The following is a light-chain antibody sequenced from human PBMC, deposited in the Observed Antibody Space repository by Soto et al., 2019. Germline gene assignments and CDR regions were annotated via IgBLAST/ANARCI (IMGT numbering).Light chain of an antibody. CDR3: ETWDNSLRAGV. CDR1: SSNIEKRF. J-gene: IGLJ3*02. Sequence: QSVLTQPPSVSAAPGQRVTISCFGSSSNIEKRFVSWYQQLPGTAPKLLIYDNYKRPSGIPDRFSASKSGTSATLAISGLQTGDEGDYYGETWDNSLRAGVLGGGTQLTVL. CDR2: DNY. V-gene: IGLV1-51*01.